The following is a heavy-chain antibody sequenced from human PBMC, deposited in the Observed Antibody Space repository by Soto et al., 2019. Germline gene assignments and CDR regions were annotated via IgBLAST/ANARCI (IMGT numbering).Heavy chain of an antibody. D-gene: IGHD2-2*01. CDR3: AREGQLGCSSTSCYEGEVYYYYYMDV. CDR1: GGSISSYY. J-gene: IGHJ6*03. Sequence: PSETLSLTCTVSGGSISSYYWSWIRQPPGKGLEWIGYIYYSGGTNYNPSLKSRVTISVDTSKNQFSLKLSSVTAADTAVYYCAREGQLGCSSTSCYEGEVYYYYYMDVWGKGTTVTVSS. V-gene: IGHV4-59*01. CDR2: IYYSGGT.